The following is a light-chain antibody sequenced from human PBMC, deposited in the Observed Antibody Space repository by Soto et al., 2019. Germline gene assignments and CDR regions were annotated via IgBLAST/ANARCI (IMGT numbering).Light chain of an antibody. CDR2: DVS. CDR1: SSDVGGYNY. Sequence: QSALTQPRSVSESPGQSVTISCTGTSSDVGGYNYVSWYQQHPGKAPELMISDVSKRPSGVPDRFSGSKSGNTASLTISGLQAEDEADYYCCSYAGSYTWVFGGGTKLTVL. J-gene: IGLJ3*02. V-gene: IGLV2-11*01. CDR3: CSYAGSYTWV.